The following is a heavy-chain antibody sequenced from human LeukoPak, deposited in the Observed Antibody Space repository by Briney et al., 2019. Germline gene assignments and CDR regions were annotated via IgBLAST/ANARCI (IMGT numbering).Heavy chain of an antibody. CDR1: GVTFSSYA. V-gene: IGHV3-48*02. CDR3: ARDRLGIDY. D-gene: IGHD7-27*01. J-gene: IGHJ4*02. Sequence: GGSLRLSCAASGVTFSSYAMNWVRQAPGKGLEWVSYISSSSSAIYYADSVKGRFTISKDNAKNSLYLQTNSLRDEDTAVYYCARDRLGIDYWGQGTLVTVSS. CDR2: ISSSSSAI.